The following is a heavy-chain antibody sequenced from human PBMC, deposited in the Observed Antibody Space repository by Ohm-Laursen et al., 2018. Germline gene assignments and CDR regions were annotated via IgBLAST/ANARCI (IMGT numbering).Heavy chain of an antibody. V-gene: IGHV4-38-2*02. CDR1: GYPISSGYY. CDR2: IYHSGST. Sequence: GTLSLTCAVSGYPISSGYYWGWIRQPPGKGLEWIGSIYHSGSTYYNPSLKSRVTISVDTSKNQFSLKLSSVTAADTAVYYCAREPQRWLQRGYFDYWGQGTLVTVSS. CDR3: AREPQRWLQRGYFDY. D-gene: IGHD5-24*01. J-gene: IGHJ4*02.